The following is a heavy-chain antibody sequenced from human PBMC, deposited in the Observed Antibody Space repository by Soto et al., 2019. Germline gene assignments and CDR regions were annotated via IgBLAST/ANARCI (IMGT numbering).Heavy chain of an antibody. CDR1: IFTFSDYV. CDR2: ISGAGTTT. Sequence: EVQLLESGGGLVRPGGSLRLSCAASIFTFSDYVMTWVGQAPGKGLEWVSSISGAGTTTFYADSVKGRFTISRDNSKNTLYLQMNSLRAEDTALYYCAKDRVGSVPDAFDIWGQGTMVTVSP. CDR3: AKDRVGSVPDAFDI. J-gene: IGHJ3*02. D-gene: IGHD1-26*01. V-gene: IGHV3-23*01.